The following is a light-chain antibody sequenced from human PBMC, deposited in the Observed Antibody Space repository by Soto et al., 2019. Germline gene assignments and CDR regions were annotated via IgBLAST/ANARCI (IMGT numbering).Light chain of an antibody. CDR1: QALSNY. J-gene: IGKJ1*01. CDR2: AAS. V-gene: IGKV1-9*01. CDR3: HHYNTYST. Sequence: DIQLTQSPSVLSASVGDTVTITCRASQALSNYLAWYQQKPGKAPKLLIYAASTLQSGVPSRFSGSGSGTDFTLTISSLQPDDFATYYCHHYNTYSTFGQGTKVDIK.